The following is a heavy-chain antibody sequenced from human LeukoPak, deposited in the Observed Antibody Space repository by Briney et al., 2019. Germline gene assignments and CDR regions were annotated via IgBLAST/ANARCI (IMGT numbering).Heavy chain of an antibody. Sequence: GGSLRLSCAASGFTFSSYSMNWVRQAPGKGLEWVSYISADGRTTCYADSVKGRFTISRDNAKNSLYLQMNSLRAEDTAVYYCARDLLWFGESNYYYYGMDVWGQGTTVTVSS. J-gene: IGHJ6*02. D-gene: IGHD3-10*01. CDR3: ARDLLWFGESNYYYYGMDV. CDR2: ISADGRTT. V-gene: IGHV3-48*01. CDR1: GFTFSSYS.